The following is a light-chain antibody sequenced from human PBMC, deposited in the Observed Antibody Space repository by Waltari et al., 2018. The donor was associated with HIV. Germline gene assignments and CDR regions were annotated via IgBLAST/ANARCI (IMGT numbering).Light chain of an antibody. CDR1: SSNIGSNH. CDR2: GNN. CDR3: APWDDSLNGWI. J-gene: IGLJ2*01. V-gene: IGLV1-44*01. Sequence: QSVLTQPPSASGTPGQRVTISCSGSSSNIGSNHVNWYQQLPGTAPKLLIYGNNRRPSGVPDRFSGSKSGTSASLAISGLQSEDEAVYYCAPWDDSLNGWIFGGGTKLTVL.